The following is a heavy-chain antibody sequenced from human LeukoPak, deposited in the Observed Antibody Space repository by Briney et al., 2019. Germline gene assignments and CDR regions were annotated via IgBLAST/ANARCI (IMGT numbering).Heavy chain of an antibody. V-gene: IGHV3-74*01. D-gene: IGHD2-15*01. CDR2: INTDGSST. Sequence: GGSLRLSWAASGFTFSSYWMHWVRQAPGKGLVWVSRINTDGSSTSYADSVKGRFTISRDNAKNTLYLQMNSLRAEDTAVYYCARVLSQGVLTYYFDYWGQGTLVTVSS. J-gene: IGHJ4*02. CDR1: GFTFSSYW. CDR3: ARVLSQGVLTYYFDY.